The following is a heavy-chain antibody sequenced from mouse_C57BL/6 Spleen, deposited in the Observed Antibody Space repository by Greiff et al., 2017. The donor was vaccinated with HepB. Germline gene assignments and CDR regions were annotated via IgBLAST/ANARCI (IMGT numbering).Heavy chain of an antibody. D-gene: IGHD2-4*01. CDR3: ARVLRRYAMDY. J-gene: IGHJ4*01. CDR2: IDPSDSYT. CDR1: GYTFTSYW. V-gene: IGHV1-69*01. Sequence: VQLQQPGAELVMPGASVKLSCKASGYTFTSYWMHWVKQRPGQGLEWIGEIDPSDSYTNYNQKFKGKSTLTVDKSSSTAYMQLSSLTSEDSAVYYCARVLRRYAMDYWGQGTSVTVSS.